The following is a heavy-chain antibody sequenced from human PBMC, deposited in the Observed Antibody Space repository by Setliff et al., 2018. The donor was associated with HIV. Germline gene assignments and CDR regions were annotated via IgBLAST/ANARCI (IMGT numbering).Heavy chain of an antibody. CDR1: GGSITTTHYF. V-gene: IGHV4-39*02. CDR2: IYYRGSA. CDR3: ARARGPPLPVLDF. Sequence: PAETLSLTCSVSGGSITTTHYFWGWVRQSPGKVLEWIGFIYYRGSAYYNLSLQSRVTLSVDTSKNSFSLHLTSVTAADTAVYFCARARGPPLPVLDFWGPGTLVTVSS. J-gene: IGHJ4*01. D-gene: IGHD3-10*01.